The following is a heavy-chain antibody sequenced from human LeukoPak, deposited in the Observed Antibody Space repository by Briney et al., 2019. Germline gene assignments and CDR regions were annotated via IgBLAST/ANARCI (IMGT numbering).Heavy chain of an antibody. CDR2: ISSSSSYI. V-gene: IGHV3-21*01. CDR1: GFTFSGYS. Sequence: GGSLRLSCAASGFTFSGYSMNWVRQAPGKGLEWVSSISSSSSYIYYADSVKGRFTISRDNAKNSLYLQMNSLRAEDTAVYYCAREATYYDFWSGHWFDPWGQGTLVTVSS. J-gene: IGHJ5*02. CDR3: AREATYYDFWSGHWFDP. D-gene: IGHD3-3*01.